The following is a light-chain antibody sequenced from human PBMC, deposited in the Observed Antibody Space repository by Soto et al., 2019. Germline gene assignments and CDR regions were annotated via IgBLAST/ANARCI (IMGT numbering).Light chain of an antibody. J-gene: IGKJ5*01. CDR1: QNVRSGR. Sequence: EIVLTQSPDTLSLSPGERATLSCRASQNVRSGRLAWYQQQPGQAARLVIFDASNSASGIPVRFSGSGSGTDFTLPITRLEPEDFAVYYCQEYDDSPPITFGLGTRLEIK. CDR2: DAS. V-gene: IGKV3-20*01. CDR3: QEYDDSPPIT.